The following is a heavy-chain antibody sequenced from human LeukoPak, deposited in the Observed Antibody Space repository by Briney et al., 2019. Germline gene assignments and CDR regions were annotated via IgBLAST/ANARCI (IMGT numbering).Heavy chain of an antibody. CDR3: ARDVYCSDGVCYSVRPHYGVDV. CDR2: IWYDGSHK. V-gene: IGHV3-33*01. D-gene: IGHD2-8*01. Sequence: GGSLRLSCAASGFSFSSHGMNWVRQAPGKGLEWVAVIWYDGSHKYYADFVKGRFTISRDNSKNQLYLQMNSLRAEDTAVYYCARDVYCSDGVCYSVRPHYGVDVWGQGTTVTVSS. J-gene: IGHJ6*02. CDR1: GFSFSSHG.